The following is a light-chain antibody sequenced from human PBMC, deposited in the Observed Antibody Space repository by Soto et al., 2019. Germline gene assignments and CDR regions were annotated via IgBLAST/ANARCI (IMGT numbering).Light chain of an antibody. CDR1: DNDVGGYDF. J-gene: IGLJ7*01. V-gene: IGLV2-14*01. CDR3: CSHSTSIAWV. CDR2: QVT. Sequence: QSALTQSASVSGSPGQSITISCTGTDNDVGGYDFVSWYQQHPGRAPKLLIHQVTIRLSGISSRFSGSKSGNTASLTITGLQPEDEAMYFCCSHSTSIAWVFGGGTQRPSS.